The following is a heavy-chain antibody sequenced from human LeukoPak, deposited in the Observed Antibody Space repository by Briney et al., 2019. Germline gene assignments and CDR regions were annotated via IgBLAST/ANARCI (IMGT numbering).Heavy chain of an antibody. Sequence: PGRSLRLSCAASGFTFSSYWMHWVRQVPGKGLVWVAGINPGGSSITYADSVKGRFTISRDNAKNTLYLQMDSLRAEDTGVYYCARSNQADDYWGQGTLVTVSS. V-gene: IGHV3-74*01. J-gene: IGHJ4*02. CDR3: ARSNQADDY. CDR2: INPGGSSI. CDR1: GFTFSSYW. D-gene: IGHD1-14*01.